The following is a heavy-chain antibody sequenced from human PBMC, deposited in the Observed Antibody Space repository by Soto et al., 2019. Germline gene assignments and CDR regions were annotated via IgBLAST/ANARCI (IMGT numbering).Heavy chain of an antibody. CDR1: GFTFSSYA. V-gene: IGHV3-23*01. Sequence: GGSLRLSYAASGFTFSSYAMSWVRQAPGKGLEWVSAISGSGGSTYYADSVKGRFTISRDNSKNTLYLQMNSLRAEDTAVYYCAKDRSATVTTNAFDIWGQGTMVTVSS. CDR3: AKDRSATVTTNAFDI. CDR2: ISGSGGST. J-gene: IGHJ3*02. D-gene: IGHD4-17*01.